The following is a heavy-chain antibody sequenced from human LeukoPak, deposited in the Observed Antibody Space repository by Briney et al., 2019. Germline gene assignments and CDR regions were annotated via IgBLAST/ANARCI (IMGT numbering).Heavy chain of an antibody. D-gene: IGHD5-18*01. V-gene: IGHV3-30*18. Sequence: GGSLRLSCAASGFTFSSYGMRWVRQAPGKGLDWVAVISNDGSKKYYANSVKGRFTISRDNSKNTLSLQVSSLRTEDTAVYYCAKDRYSYAFEYSDSWGQGTLVTVSS. CDR3: AKDRYSYAFEYSDS. CDR2: ISNDGSKK. J-gene: IGHJ4*02. CDR1: GFTFSSYG.